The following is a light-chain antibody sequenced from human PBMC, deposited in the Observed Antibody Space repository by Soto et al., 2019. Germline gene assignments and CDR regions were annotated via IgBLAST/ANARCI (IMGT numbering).Light chain of an antibody. V-gene: IGKV1-5*03. CDR2: KAS. CDR3: QQYYTYPYT. Sequence: DIQMTQSPSTLSASVGDRVTITCRASQSITIWLAWYQQKPGKAPKLLIYKASNLESGVPSRFSGSGSGTEFTLTISSLQPDDFATYYCQQYYTYPYTFGQGTKLEIK. CDR1: QSITIW. J-gene: IGKJ2*01.